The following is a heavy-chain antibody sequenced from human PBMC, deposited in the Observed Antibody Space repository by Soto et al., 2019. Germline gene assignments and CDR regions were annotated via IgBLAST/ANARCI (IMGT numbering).Heavy chain of an antibody. CDR2: IGTAGDT. Sequence: QPGGSLRLSCAASGFTFSSYDMHWVRQATGKGLEWVSAIGTAGDTYYPGSVKGRFTISRENAKNSLYLQMNSLRAGDTAVYYCARVPTMVRGVRPVYYYGMDVWGQGTTVTVSS. J-gene: IGHJ6*02. D-gene: IGHD3-10*01. CDR1: GFTFSSYD. V-gene: IGHV3-13*04. CDR3: ARVPTMVRGVRPVYYYGMDV.